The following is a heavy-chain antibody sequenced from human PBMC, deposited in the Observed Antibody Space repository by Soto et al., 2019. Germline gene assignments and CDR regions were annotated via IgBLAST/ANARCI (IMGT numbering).Heavy chain of an antibody. CDR3: ARVPDY. V-gene: IGHV4-30-2*01. CDR2: MYHSGST. Sequence: QLQLQESGSGLVKPSQTLSLTCAVSGGSISSGGYSWSWIRQPPGKGLEWIGYMYHSGSTYYNPSLTGRVTLPIDRSKNQFSLKLSSVTAADTAVYYCARVPDYWGQGSLVTVSS. J-gene: IGHJ4*02. CDR1: GGSISSGGYS.